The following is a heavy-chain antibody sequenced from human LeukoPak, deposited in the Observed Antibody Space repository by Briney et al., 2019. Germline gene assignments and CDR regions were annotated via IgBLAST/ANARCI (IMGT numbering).Heavy chain of an antibody. CDR1: GFTFSSYS. CDR2: ISTSSGNI. V-gene: IGHV3-48*04. J-gene: IGHJ5*02. D-gene: IGHD3-3*01. CDR3: ARDGYQVPTTFGTFDP. Sequence: GGSLRLSCAASGFTFSSYSMNWVRQAPGKGLEWISYISTSSGNINYADSVRGRFTISRDNAKNSLYLQMNSLRAEDTAIYYCARDGYQVPTTFGTFDPWGQGTLVTVSS.